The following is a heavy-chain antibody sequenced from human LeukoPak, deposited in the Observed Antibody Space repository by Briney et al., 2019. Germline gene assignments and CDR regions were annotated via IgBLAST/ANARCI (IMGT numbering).Heavy chain of an antibody. Sequence: GGSLRLSCVASGFTFNTYGMSWVRQAPGKGLEWVSSISSSSIYIYYADSVKGRFTISRDNAKNSLYLQMNSLRAEDTAVYYCARAFTSGYWGQGTLVTVSS. J-gene: IGHJ4*02. V-gene: IGHV3-21*01. CDR1: GFTFNTYG. CDR3: ARAFTSGY. CDR2: ISSSSIYI. D-gene: IGHD2-8*01.